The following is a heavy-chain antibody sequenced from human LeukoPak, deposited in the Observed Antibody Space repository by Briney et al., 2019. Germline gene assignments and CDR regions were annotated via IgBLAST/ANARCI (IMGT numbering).Heavy chain of an antibody. J-gene: IGHJ4*02. CDR3: ARSLGEEHVFDY. CDR1: GYSISSGYY. V-gene: IGHV4-38-2*01. CDR2: IYHSGST. Sequence: SETLSLTCAVSGYSISSGYYWGWIRQPPGKGLEWIGSIYHSGSTYYNPSLKSRVTISVDTSKNQFSLKLSSVTAADTAMYYCARSLGEEHVFDYWGQGTLVTVSS. D-gene: IGHD1-26*01.